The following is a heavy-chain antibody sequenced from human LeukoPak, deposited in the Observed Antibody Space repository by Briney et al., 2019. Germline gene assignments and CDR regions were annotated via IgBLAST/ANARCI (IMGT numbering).Heavy chain of an antibody. CDR3: AGGLLRYFDWLPSSHY. D-gene: IGHD3-9*01. CDR1: GFTFSSYS. J-gene: IGHJ4*02. Sequence: GGSLRLSCAASGFTFSSYSMNWVRQAPGKGLEWVSYISSSSSTIYYADSVKGRFTISRDNAKNSLYLQMNSLRAEDTAVYYCAGGLLRYFDWLPSSHYWGQGTLVTVSS. V-gene: IGHV3-48*01. CDR2: ISSSSSTI.